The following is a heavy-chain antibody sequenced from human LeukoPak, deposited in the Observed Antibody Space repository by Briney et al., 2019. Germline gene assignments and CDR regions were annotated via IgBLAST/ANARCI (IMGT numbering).Heavy chain of an antibody. D-gene: IGHD6-19*01. Sequence: GGSLRLSCSASGFTFSSHAMYWVRQAPGKGLEYVSSISSDGDSTYYADSVKDRFTISRDNSKNTLHLQMSSLRAEDTALYYCVKGGQYSRGWDPWGQGTLVTVSS. CDR1: GFTFSSHA. V-gene: IGHV3-64D*06. CDR3: VKGGQYSRGWDP. CDR2: ISSDGDST. J-gene: IGHJ5*02.